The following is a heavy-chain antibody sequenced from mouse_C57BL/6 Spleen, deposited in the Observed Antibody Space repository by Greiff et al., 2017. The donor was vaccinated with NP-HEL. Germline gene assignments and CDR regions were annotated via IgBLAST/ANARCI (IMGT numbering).Heavy chain of an antibody. J-gene: IGHJ3*01. D-gene: IGHD2-1*01. CDR2: IDPSDSET. V-gene: IGHV1-52*01. Sequence: VQLQQPGAELVRPGSSVKLSCKASGYTFTSYWMHWVKQRPIQGLEWIGNIDPSDSETHYNQQLKDKATLTVDKSSSTAYMQLSSLTSEDAAVYYCARRGNYWFAYWGQGTLVTVSA. CDR1: GYTFTSYW. CDR3: ARRGNYWFAY.